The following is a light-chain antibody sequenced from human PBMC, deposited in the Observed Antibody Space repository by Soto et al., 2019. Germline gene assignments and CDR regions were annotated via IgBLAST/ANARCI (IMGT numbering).Light chain of an antibody. V-gene: IGLV2-8*01. Sequence: QSVLTQPPSASGSPGQSVTISCTGTSSDVGGYNYVSWYQQHPGKAPKLMIYEVSKRPSGVPDRFSGSKSSDTASLTVSGLQAEDDTDYYCTLHGGNNVFITGTKLTVL. CDR2: EVS. J-gene: IGLJ1*01. CDR1: SSDVGGYNY. CDR3: TLHGGNNV.